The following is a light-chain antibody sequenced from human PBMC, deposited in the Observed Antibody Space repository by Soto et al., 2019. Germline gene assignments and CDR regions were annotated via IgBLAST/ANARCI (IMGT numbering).Light chain of an antibody. CDR2: GAS. V-gene: IGKV3-20*01. CDR1: QSVSSSC. Sequence: IVLTQSPGTLSLSPGERATLSCRASQSVSSSCLAWYQQKPGQAPRLLIYGASSRATGIPDRFSGSGSGTDFTLTISRLEPEDVAVYYCQQYGSSPLTFGGGTKVEIK. CDR3: QQYGSSPLT. J-gene: IGKJ4*01.